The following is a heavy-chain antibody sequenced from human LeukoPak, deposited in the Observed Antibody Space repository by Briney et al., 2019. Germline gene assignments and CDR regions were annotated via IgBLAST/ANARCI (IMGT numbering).Heavy chain of an antibody. CDR2: MNPNSGNT. V-gene: IGHV1-8*01. Sequence: GASVKVSCKASGYTFTSYDINWVRQATGQGLEWMGWMNPNSGNTGFAQKFQGRVTMTRITSISTAYMELSSLRSEDTAVYYCARVAPRYCSGGSCYSPNFDYWGQGTLVTVSS. J-gene: IGHJ4*02. D-gene: IGHD2-15*01. CDR1: GYTFTSYD. CDR3: ARVAPRYCSGGSCYSPNFDY.